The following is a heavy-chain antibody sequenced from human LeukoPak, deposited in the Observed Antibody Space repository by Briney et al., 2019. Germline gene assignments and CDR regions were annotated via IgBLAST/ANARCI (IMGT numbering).Heavy chain of an antibody. CDR1: GYSISSHYY. D-gene: IGHD4-17*01. Sequence: SETLSLTCTVSGYSISSHYYWGWIRQPPGKGLEWIGIIYHSGTTYYNPSLKSRITISVDTSKNQFSLKLRSVTAADTAVYYCARADYYGDFQAAFDYWGQGTLVTVSS. CDR3: ARADYYGDFQAAFDY. J-gene: IGHJ4*02. V-gene: IGHV4-38-2*02. CDR2: IYHSGTT.